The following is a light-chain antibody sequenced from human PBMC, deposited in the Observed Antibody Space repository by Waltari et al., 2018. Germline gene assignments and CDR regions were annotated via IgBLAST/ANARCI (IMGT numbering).Light chain of an antibody. CDR2: AAS. CDR1: QSISSY. CDR3: QQSSSTPQST. J-gene: IGKJ5*01. Sequence: DIQITPPSSSVSASVRDRVTITCRASQSISSYLNWYQQKPGRAPQLLIYAASSLRSGVPSRFSGSGSGTDFTLTISSLQPEDVATYYCQQSSSTPQSTFGQGTRLEIK. V-gene: IGKV1-39*01.